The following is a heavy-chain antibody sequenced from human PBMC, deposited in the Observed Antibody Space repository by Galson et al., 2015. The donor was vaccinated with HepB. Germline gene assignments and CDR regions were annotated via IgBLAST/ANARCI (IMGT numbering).Heavy chain of an antibody. D-gene: IGHD6-19*01. CDR1: GFTFSIAW. J-gene: IGHJ1*01. V-gene: IGHV3-15*01. CDR3: ASAQWLRAFDI. CDR2: ITSKIHGETE. Sequence: SLRLSCAASGFTFSIAWINWVRQAPGKGLEWVGRITSKIHGETEAYAAPVKGRFTISRDDSTNTVYLQMNSLKTEDTAVYYCASAQWLRAFDIWGQGALVTVSS.